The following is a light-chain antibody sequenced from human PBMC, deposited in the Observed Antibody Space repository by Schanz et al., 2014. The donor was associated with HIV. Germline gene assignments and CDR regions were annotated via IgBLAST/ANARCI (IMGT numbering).Light chain of an antibody. Sequence: QSVLTQPPSASGTPGQRVTISCSGSRSNIGTNYVYWYQQLPGTAPKLLIYSDNQRPSEVTDRFSGSKSGTSASLAISGLQSEDEADYYCAAWDDSLNGRIFGGGTKLTVL. J-gene: IGLJ2*01. CDR2: SDN. CDR3: AAWDDSLNGRI. CDR1: RSNIGTNY. V-gene: IGLV1-44*01.